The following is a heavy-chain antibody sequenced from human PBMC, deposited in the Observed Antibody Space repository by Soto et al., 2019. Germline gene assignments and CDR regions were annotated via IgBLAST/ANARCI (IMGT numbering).Heavy chain of an antibody. D-gene: IGHD5-18*01. CDR3: ARGGYSFDYYYYGMYV. V-gene: IGHV1-69*13. J-gene: IGHJ6*02. CDR2: IIPIFGTA. CDR1: GGTFSSYA. Sequence: ASVKVSCKASGGTFSSYAISWVRQAPGQGLEWMGGIIPIFGTANYAQKFQGRVTITADESTSTAYMELSSLRSEDTAVYYCARGGYSFDYYYYGMYVWGPGTTVTVSS.